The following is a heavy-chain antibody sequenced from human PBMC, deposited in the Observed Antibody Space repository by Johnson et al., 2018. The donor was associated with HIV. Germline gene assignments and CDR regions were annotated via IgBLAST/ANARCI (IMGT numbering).Heavy chain of an antibody. CDR1: GFTFDDYA. J-gene: IGHJ3*02. CDR3: AREWYSGSPAAFDI. Sequence: VQLVESGGGLVQPGRSLRLSCAASGFTFDDYAMHWVRQAPGKGLEWVSGISSDGRSTSYADSVKGRLTISRDSSKNTLYLQLNSLRGEDTAVYYCAREWYSGSPAAFDIWGQGTMVTVSS. CDR2: ISSDGRST. D-gene: IGHD1-26*01. V-gene: IGHV3-9*01.